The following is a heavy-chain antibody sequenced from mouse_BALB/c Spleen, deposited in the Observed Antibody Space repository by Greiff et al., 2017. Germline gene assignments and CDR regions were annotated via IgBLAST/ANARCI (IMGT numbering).Heavy chain of an antibody. CDR3: ARGDHGNGFAY. Sequence: QVQLKQSGAELMKPGASVKISCKATGYTFSSYWIEWVKQRPGHGLEWIGEILPGSGSTNYNEKFKGKATFTADTSSNTAYMQLSSLTSEDSAVYYCARGDHGNGFAYWGQGTLVTVSA. J-gene: IGHJ3*01. CDR2: ILPGSGST. CDR1: GYTFSSYW. D-gene: IGHD2-1*01. V-gene: IGHV1-9*01.